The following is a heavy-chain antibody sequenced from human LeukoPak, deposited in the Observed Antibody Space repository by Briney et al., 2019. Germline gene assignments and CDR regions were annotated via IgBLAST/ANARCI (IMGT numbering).Heavy chain of an antibody. Sequence: GGSLRLSCAASGFTFSSYAMSWVRQAPGKGLEWVSAISGSGGSTYYADSVKGRFTISRDNSKNTLYLQMNGLRSDDTAVYYCARAEMATISDWGQGTLVTVSS. CDR1: GFTFSSYA. D-gene: IGHD5-24*01. J-gene: IGHJ4*02. CDR3: ARAEMATISD. CDR2: ISGSGGST. V-gene: IGHV3-23*01.